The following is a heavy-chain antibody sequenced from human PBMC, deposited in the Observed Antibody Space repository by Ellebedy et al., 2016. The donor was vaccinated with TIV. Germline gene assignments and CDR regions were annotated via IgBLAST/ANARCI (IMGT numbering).Heavy chain of an antibody. J-gene: IGHJ5*02. CDR2: INPNSGGT. CDR3: ARASAVAAPLPDP. V-gene: IGHV1-2*02. D-gene: IGHD6-19*01. Sequence: ASVKVSCXASGYTFTGYYMHWVRQAPGQGLEWMGWINPNSGGTNYAQKFQGRVTMTRDTSISTAYMELSRLRSDGTAVYYCARASAVAAPLPDPWGQGTLVTVSS. CDR1: GYTFTGYY.